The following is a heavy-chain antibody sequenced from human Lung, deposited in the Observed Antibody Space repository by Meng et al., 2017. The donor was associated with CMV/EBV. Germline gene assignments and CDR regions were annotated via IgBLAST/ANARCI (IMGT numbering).Heavy chain of an antibody. Sequence: SETLSLXCTVSGGSISSSSYYWGWIRQPPGKGLEWIGSIYYSGSTYYNPSLKSRVTISVDTSKNQFSLKLSPVTAADTAVYYCSGHWWETTHNWYFDLWGRGXLVTVSS. CDR1: GGSISSSSYY. V-gene: IGHV4-39*01. CDR2: IYYSGST. D-gene: IGHD1-26*01. CDR3: SGHWWETTHNWYFDL. J-gene: IGHJ2*01.